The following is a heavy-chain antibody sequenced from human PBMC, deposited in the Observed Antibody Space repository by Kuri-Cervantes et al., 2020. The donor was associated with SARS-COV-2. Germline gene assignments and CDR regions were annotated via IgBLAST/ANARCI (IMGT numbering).Heavy chain of an antibody. CDR1: GFTFSSYW. D-gene: IGHD4-17*01. V-gene: IGHV3-53*04. CDR3: ARIYDGDYENWYFDL. Sequence: GESLKISCAASGFTFSSYWMHWVRQAPGKGLVWVSVIYSGGSTYYADSVKGRFTISRHNSKNTLYLQMNSLRAEDTAVYYCARIYDGDYENWYFDLWGRGTLVTVSS. J-gene: IGHJ2*01. CDR2: IYSGGST.